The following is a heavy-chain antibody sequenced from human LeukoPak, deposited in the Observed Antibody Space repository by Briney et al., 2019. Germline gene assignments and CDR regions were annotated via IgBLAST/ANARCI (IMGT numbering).Heavy chain of an antibody. Sequence: GASVKVSCKASGYTFTGYYMHWVRQAPGQGLEWMGWINPNSGGTNYAQKFQGRVTMTRDTSISTAYMELSRLRSDDTAVYYCASYYDFWSGYWTLSYWGQGTLVTVSS. CDR1: GYTFTGYY. CDR3: ASYYDFWSGYWTLSY. D-gene: IGHD3-3*01. CDR2: INPNSGGT. V-gene: IGHV1-2*02. J-gene: IGHJ4*02.